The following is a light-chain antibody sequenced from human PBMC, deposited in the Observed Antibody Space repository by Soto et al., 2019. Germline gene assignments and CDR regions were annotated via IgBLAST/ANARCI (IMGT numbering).Light chain of an antibody. CDR3: QHYRTS. CDR2: GAS. Sequence: EIVLTQSPGTLSLSPGERATLSCRASQSVSSSYLAWYQQKPGQAPRQLIYGASSSATGIPDRFSGSGSGTDFTLTITRLEPEDFAVYYCQHYRTSFGGGTRVEIK. J-gene: IGKJ4*01. CDR1: QSVSSSY. V-gene: IGKV3-20*01.